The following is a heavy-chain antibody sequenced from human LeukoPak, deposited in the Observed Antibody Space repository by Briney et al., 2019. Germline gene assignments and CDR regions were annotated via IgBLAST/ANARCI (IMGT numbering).Heavy chain of an antibody. CDR1: GYTFTSYG. CDR3: ARDGRYDFWSGYPDY. Sequence: ASVKVSRKSSGYTFTSYGISWVRQAPGPGLGCMGWISAYNGNTNYAQKPQGRVTMTTDTSTSTAYMELRSLKSDDTAVYYCARDGRYDFWSGYPDYWGQGTLVTVSS. CDR2: ISAYNGNT. D-gene: IGHD3-3*01. J-gene: IGHJ4*02. V-gene: IGHV1-18*01.